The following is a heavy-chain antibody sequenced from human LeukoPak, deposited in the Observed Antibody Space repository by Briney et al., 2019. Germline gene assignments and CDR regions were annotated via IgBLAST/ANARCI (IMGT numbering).Heavy chain of an antibody. J-gene: IGHJ4*02. CDR2: IYYSGST. Sequence: SETLSLTCTVSGGSISSYYWSWIRQPPGKGLEWIGYIYYSGSTNYNPSLKSRVTISVDTSKNQFSLKLSSMTAADTAVYYCARGLYYYDSSGYTSPFDYWGQGTLVTVSS. CDR1: GGSISSYY. CDR3: ARGLYYYDSSGYTSPFDY. V-gene: IGHV4-59*12. D-gene: IGHD3-22*01.